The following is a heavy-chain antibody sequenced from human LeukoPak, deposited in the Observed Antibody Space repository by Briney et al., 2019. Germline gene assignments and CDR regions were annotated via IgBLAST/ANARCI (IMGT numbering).Heavy chain of an antibody. J-gene: IGHJ5*02. CDR2: ISWNSSSI. CDR1: GFTFSNYA. Sequence: GGSLRLSCLPSGFTFSNYAMTWVRQAPGKGLEWVSGISWNSSSIGYADSVKGRFTISRDNAKNSLYLQMNSLRAEDTALYYCAKGGERYQLLCWFDPWGQGTLVTVSS. CDR3: AKGGERYQLLCWFDP. D-gene: IGHD2-2*01. V-gene: IGHV3-9*01.